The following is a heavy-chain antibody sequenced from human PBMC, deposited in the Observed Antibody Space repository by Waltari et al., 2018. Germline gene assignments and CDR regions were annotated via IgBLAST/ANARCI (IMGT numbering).Heavy chain of an antibody. Sequence: QVQLQESGPGLVKPSETLSLTCAVSGYSISRGYYWGWIRQPPGKGLEWIGSIYHSGSTYYNPSLKSRVTISVDTSKNQFSLKLSSVTAADTAVYYCARERGYSFWDYWGQGTLVTVSS. CDR1: GYSISRGYY. CDR2: IYHSGST. V-gene: IGHV4-38-2*02. J-gene: IGHJ4*02. CDR3: ARERGYSFWDY. D-gene: IGHD5-18*01.